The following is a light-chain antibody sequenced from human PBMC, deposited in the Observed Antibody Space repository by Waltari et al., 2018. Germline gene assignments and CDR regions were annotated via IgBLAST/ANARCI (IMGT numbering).Light chain of an antibody. CDR2: DVN. Sequence: QSALTQTATVSGSPGQSITISCPGTSSDIGTHNLVSRYQQPPSKAPPLIIYDVNKRPSGVSNRFSGSKSGNTASLTISGLQAADEADYYCCSYAGSAISVFGGGTKVTVL. CDR3: CSYAGSAISV. V-gene: IGLV2-23*02. J-gene: IGLJ3*02. CDR1: SSDIGTHNL.